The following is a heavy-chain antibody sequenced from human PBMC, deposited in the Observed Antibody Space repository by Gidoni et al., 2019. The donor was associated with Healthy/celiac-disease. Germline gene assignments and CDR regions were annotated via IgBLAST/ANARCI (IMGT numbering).Heavy chain of an antibody. D-gene: IGHD2-15*01. V-gene: IGHV3-33*01. Sequence: QVQLVESGGGVVQPGRSLRLSCAASGFTFSSYGMHWVRQAPGKGLEWVAVIWYDGSNTYYADSVKGRFTISRDNSKNTLYLQMNSLRAEDTAVYYCARDGDSALGGGNWGFSDYWGQGTLVTVSS. J-gene: IGHJ4*02. CDR3: ARDGDSALGGGNWGFSDY. CDR1: GFTFSSYG. CDR2: IWYDGSNT.